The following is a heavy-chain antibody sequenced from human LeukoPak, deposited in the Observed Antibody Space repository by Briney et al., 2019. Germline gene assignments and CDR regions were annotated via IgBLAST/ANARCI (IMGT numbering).Heavy chain of an antibody. V-gene: IGHV4-38-2*02. J-gene: IGHJ4*02. CDR1: DYPISSGHF. D-gene: IGHD2-21*02. CDR3: AREHCAGGYCYFLDY. CDR2: ISQDGST. Sequence: PSETLSLTCSVSDYPISSGHFWGWIRQPPGKGLELIATISQDGSTYFNPSLKSRVIVSVDTSKNQFSLNLTSVNAAATAVYYCAREHCAGGYCYFLDYWGQGTLVTVSS.